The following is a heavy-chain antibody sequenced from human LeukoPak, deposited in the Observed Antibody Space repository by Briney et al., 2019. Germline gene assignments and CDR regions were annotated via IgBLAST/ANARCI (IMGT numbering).Heavy chain of an antibody. CDR3: ARDDKRLWFGE. D-gene: IGHD3-10*01. CDR1: GGFMTTYY. CDR2: IYYSGST. V-gene: IGHV4-59*01. Sequence: SETLSLTCTVSGGFMTTYYWSWIRQPPGKGLEWIGYIYYSGSTNYNPSLKSRVTISVDTSKNQFSLKVNSVTAADTAWYYCARDDKRLWFGEWGQGTLVTVSS. J-gene: IGHJ4*02.